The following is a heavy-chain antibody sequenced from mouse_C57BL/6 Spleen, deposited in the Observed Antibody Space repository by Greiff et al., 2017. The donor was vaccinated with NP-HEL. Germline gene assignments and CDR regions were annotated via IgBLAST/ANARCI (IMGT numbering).Heavy chain of an antibody. D-gene: IGHD2-5*01. Sequence: EVQLQQSGPELVKPGASVKIPCKASGYTFTDYNMDWVKQSHGKSLEWIGDINPNNGGTIYNQKFKGKATLTVDKSSSTAYMELRSLTSEDTAVYYCARNSNYGWYFDVWGTGTTVTVSS. J-gene: IGHJ1*03. CDR2: INPNNGGT. CDR3: ARNSNYGWYFDV. CDR1: GYTFTDYN. V-gene: IGHV1-18*01.